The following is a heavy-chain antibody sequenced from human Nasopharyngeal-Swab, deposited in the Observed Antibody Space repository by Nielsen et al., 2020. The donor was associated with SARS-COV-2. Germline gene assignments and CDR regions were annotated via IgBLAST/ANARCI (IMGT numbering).Heavy chain of an antibody. D-gene: IGHD7-27*01. J-gene: IGHJ4*02. CDR1: GFTFGTYW. CDR3: AKDGGGLTGDLYYFDY. Sequence: GESLKISCAASGFTFGTYWMTWVRQAPGKGLEWVANIKQDGSEKYYVDSVKGRFTISRDNAKNSLYLQMNSLRAEDTALYYCAKDGGGLTGDLYYFDYWGQGTLVTVSS. CDR2: IKQDGSEK. V-gene: IGHV3-7*03.